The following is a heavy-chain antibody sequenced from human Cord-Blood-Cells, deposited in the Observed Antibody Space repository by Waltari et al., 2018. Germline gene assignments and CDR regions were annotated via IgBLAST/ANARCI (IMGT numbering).Heavy chain of an antibody. Sequence: QVQLVQSGAEVKKPGASVKVSCKASGYTFTGYYMHWVRQAPGQGLEWMGWVNPNSGCTNHAQECKGRVTMTKGTTIETAYRGLSRLRSDDTAVDYCARGAYDILTGYYAFDIWGQGTMVTVPS. D-gene: IGHD3-9*01. V-gene: IGHV1-2*02. J-gene: IGHJ3*02. CDR2: VNPNSGCT. CDR3: ARGAYDILTGYYAFDI. CDR1: GYTFTGYY.